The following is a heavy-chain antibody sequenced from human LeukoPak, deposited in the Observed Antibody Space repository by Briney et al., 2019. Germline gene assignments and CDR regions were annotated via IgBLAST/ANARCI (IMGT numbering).Heavy chain of an antibody. J-gene: IGHJ3*02. CDR3: ARVYYSLSRYDSSGFYAFDI. Sequence: GGSLRLSCAASGFTFSSYWMSWVRQAPGKGLEWVANIKQDGSEKYYVDSVKGRFTISRDNAKNSLYLQMNSLRAEDMAVYYCARVYYSLSRYDSSGFYAFDIWGQGTMVTVSS. CDR1: GFTFSSYW. V-gene: IGHV3-7*01. CDR2: IKQDGSEK. D-gene: IGHD3-22*01.